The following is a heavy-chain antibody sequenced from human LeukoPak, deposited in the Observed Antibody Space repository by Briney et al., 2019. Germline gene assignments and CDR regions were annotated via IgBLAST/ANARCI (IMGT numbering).Heavy chain of an antibody. J-gene: IGHJ3*02. D-gene: IGHD5-18*01. CDR2: ISSSSSYI. Sequence: GGSLRLSCAASGFTFSRYWMNWVRQAPGKGLEWVSSISSSSSYIYYADSVKGRFTISRDNAKNSLYLQMNSLRAEDTAVYYCATSWILMVTGAFDIWGQGTMVTVSS. CDR1: GFTFSRYW. V-gene: IGHV3-21*04. CDR3: ATSWILMVTGAFDI.